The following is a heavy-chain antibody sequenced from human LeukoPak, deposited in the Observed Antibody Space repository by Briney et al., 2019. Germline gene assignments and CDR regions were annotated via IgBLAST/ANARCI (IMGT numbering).Heavy chain of an antibody. Sequence: SETLSLTCTVSGYSISSGYYWGWIRQPPGKGLEWIGRIYHSGSTYYNPSLKSRVTISVDTSKNQFSLKLSSVTAVDTAVYYCARDITIFGVGIPKGYWFDPRGQGTLVTVSS. V-gene: IGHV4-38-2*02. D-gene: IGHD3-3*01. CDR3: ARDITIFGVGIPKGYWFDP. CDR1: GYSISSGYY. CDR2: IYHSGST. J-gene: IGHJ5*02.